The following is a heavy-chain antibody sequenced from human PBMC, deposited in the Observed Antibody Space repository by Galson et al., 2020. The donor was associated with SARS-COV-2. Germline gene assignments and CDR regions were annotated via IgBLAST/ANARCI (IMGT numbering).Heavy chain of an antibody. CDR3: ERMVGSGVTYDY. J-gene: IGHJ4*02. CDR1: VYSLSTSGRC. V-gene: IGHV2-70*11. Sequence: SGPTLVKPAQTRTLTCTYSVYSLSTSGRCGIWIRQPPGKALEWLARIDWDDDTYYSTTLKTRLTITKDTSKNQVVLTMTNMDPVDTATYYCERMVGSGVTYDYWGQGTLVTVSS. D-gene: IGHD2-15*01. CDR2: IDWDDDT.